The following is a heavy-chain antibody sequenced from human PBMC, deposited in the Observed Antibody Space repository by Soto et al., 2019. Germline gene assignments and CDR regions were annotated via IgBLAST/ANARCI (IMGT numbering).Heavy chain of an antibody. Sequence: GGSLRLSCAASGSTFSSYEMNWVRQAPGKGLEWVSYISSSGSTIYYADSVKGRFTISRDNAKNSLYLQMNSLRAEDTAVYYCARGATVTTYYYYGMDVWGQGTTVTVSS. D-gene: IGHD4-4*01. J-gene: IGHJ6*02. CDR3: ARGATVTTYYYYGMDV. CDR2: ISSSGSTI. CDR1: GSTFSSYE. V-gene: IGHV3-48*03.